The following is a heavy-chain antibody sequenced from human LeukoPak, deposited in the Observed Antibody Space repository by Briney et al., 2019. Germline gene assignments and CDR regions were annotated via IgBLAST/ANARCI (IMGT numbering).Heavy chain of an antibody. CDR2: IKQDGSEK. CDR3: AKDLTEGNDSIFDY. V-gene: IGHV3-7*01. D-gene: IGHD1-1*01. J-gene: IGHJ4*02. Sequence: PGGSLRLSCAASGFTFSSYWMSWVRQAPGKGLEWVANIKQDGSEKYYVDSVKGRFTISRDNSKNTLYLQMNSLRAEDTAVYYCAKDLTEGNDSIFDYWGQGTLVTVSS. CDR1: GFTFSSYW.